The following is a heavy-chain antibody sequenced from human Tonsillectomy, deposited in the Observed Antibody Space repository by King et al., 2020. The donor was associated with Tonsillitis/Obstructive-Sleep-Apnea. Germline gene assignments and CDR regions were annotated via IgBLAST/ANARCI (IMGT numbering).Heavy chain of an antibody. V-gene: IGHV3-23*04. D-gene: IGHD6-19*01. CDR2: TSNSGGTT. CDR1: GFTFSNYA. J-gene: IGHJ4*02. CDR3: AKAEGGIAVAGSFDY. Sequence: VQLVESGGGLVQPGGSLRLSCAASGFTFSNYAMSWVRQAPGKGLEWVSGTSNSGGTTHYADSVKGRFTISRDNAKNSLFLKLNSLRAEDTAVYYCAKAEGGIAVAGSFDYWGQGTLITVSS.